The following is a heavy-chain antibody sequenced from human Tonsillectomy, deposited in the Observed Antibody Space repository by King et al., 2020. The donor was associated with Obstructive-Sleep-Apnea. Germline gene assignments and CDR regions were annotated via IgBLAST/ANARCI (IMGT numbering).Heavy chain of an antibody. CDR3: ARGPVGQWLVLDY. D-gene: IGHD6-19*01. CDR2: FYYSGST. J-gene: IGHJ4*02. V-gene: IGHV4-59*01. CDR1: GGSISSYY. Sequence: PLQESGPGLVKPSETLSLTCTVSGGSISSYYWSWIRQPPGKGLEWIGYFYYSGSTNDNPSLTSRVTISVDTSKNQFSLKLSSVTAADTAVYYCARGPVGQWLVLDYWGQGTLVTVSS.